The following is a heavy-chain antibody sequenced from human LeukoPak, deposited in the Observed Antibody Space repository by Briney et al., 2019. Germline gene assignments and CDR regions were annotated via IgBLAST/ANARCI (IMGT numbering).Heavy chain of an antibody. Sequence: GGSLRLSCAASGFTFRKYWMSWVRQAPGKGLEWVANIKEDGSREYYVDSVKGRFTISRDNAKNSLYLQMDNLSAQDTAFYYCATHSEYKSDIWGQGTLVIVSS. V-gene: IGHV3-7*01. J-gene: IGHJ4*02. CDR2: IKEDGSRE. CDR3: ATHSEYKSDI. D-gene: IGHD1-1*01. CDR1: GFTFRKYW.